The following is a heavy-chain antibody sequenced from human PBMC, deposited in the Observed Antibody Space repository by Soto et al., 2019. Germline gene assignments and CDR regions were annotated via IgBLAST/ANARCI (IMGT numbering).Heavy chain of an antibody. J-gene: IGHJ3*02. CDR2: ISGSGGST. D-gene: IGHD2-2*01. V-gene: IGHV3-23*01. Sequence: GGSLRLSCAASGFTFSSYAMSWVRQAPGKGLEWVSAISGSGGSTYYADSVKGRFTISRDNSKNTLYLQMNSLRAEDTAVYYCAKVIGCSSTSCPAGAFDIWGQGTMVTVSS. CDR1: GFTFSSYA. CDR3: AKVIGCSSTSCPAGAFDI.